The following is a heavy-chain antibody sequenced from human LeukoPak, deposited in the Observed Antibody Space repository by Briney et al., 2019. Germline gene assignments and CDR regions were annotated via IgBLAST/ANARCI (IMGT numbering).Heavy chain of an antibody. V-gene: IGHV3-23*01. Sequence: GGSLRLSCAASGFTFSIYAMTWVRQAPGKGLEWVSGISGSGGSTYYADSVKGRFTISRDNSKNTLYLQMNSLRAEDTALYYCAKDRFNSGYDWAFDIWGRGTMVTVSS. CDR1: GFTFSIYA. CDR2: ISGSGGST. D-gene: IGHD5-12*01. J-gene: IGHJ3*02. CDR3: AKDRFNSGYDWAFDI.